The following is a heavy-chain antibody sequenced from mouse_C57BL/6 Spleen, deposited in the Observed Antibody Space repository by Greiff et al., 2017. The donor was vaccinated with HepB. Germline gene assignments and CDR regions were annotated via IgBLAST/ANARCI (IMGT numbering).Heavy chain of an antibody. CDR1: GYTFTSYW. J-gene: IGHJ2*01. CDR2: IYPGSGST. Sequence: QVQLQQSGAELVKPGASVKMSCKASGYTFTSYWITWVKQRPGQGLEWIGDIYPGSGSTNYNEKFKSKATLTVDTSSSTAYMQLSSLTSEDSAVYYFARRGDYYGECFDYCGEGTTLTVSS. V-gene: IGHV1-55*01. CDR3: ARRGDYYGECFDY. D-gene: IGHD1-1*01.